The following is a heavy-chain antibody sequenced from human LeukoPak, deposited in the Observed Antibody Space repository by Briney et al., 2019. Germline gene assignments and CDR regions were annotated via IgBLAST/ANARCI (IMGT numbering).Heavy chain of an antibody. V-gene: IGHV4-38-2*02. Sequence: SSETLSLTCTVSGYSISSGYYWGWIRQPPGKGLEWIGSIYHSGSTYYNPSLKSRVTISVDTSKNQFSLKLTSVTAADTAVYYCARGIDYGSEYFQHWGQGTLVTVSS. CDR3: ARGIDYGSEYFQH. CDR2: IYHSGST. D-gene: IGHD4-17*01. J-gene: IGHJ1*01. CDR1: GYSISSGYY.